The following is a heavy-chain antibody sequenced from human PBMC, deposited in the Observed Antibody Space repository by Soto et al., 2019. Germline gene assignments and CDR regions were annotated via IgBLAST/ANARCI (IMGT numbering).Heavy chain of an antibody. CDR3: ARVVRYFDTPYGMDV. CDR1: GFTFSNYA. Sequence: VGSLRLSCASSGFTFSNYAMSWVRQAPGKGLEWVSGIGGSGSNTYYADSVKVRFTISRDNSKNTLFLKMNSLRAEDTAEYYCARVVRYFDTPYGMDVWGQGTTVTVSS. D-gene: IGHD3-9*01. V-gene: IGHV3-23*01. CDR2: IGGSGSNT. J-gene: IGHJ6*02.